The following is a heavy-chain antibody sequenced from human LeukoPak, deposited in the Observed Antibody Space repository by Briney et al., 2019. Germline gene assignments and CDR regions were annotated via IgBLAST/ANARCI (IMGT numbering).Heavy chain of an antibody. D-gene: IGHD5-24*01. CDR2: IYYSGST. V-gene: IGHV4-39*07. CDR3: ARGRVEMATREIDY. J-gene: IGHJ4*02. Sequence: PSETLSLTCTVSGGSISSSSYYWGWIRQPPGKGLEWIGSIYYSGSTYYNPSLKSRVTISVDTSKNQFSLKLSSVTAADTAVYYCARGRVEMATREIDYWGQGTLVTVSS. CDR1: GGSISSSSYY.